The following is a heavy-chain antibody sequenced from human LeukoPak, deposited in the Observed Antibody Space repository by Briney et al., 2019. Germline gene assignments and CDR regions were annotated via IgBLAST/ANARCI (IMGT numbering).Heavy chain of an antibody. Sequence: ASVKVSCKAAGYTFTGYYMHWVRQAPGQGLEWMGWINTNRGVTNYAQKFQGRVTMSRDTSISTAYMELSRLRSDDTAVYYCARDNVSCTHGVCSDLFDYWGQGTLVTVSS. V-gene: IGHV1-2*02. CDR3: ARDNVSCTHGVCSDLFDY. D-gene: IGHD2-8*01. CDR1: GYTFTGYY. J-gene: IGHJ4*02. CDR2: INTNRGVT.